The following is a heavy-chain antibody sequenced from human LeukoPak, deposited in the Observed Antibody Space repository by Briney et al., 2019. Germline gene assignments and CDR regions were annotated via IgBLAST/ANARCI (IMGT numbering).Heavy chain of an antibody. CDR3: AKGTVARFGEGDAFDI. D-gene: IGHD3-16*01. CDR1: GFTFSNYA. J-gene: IGHJ3*02. Sequence: GSLRLSCAASGFTFSNYAMTWVRQAPGKGLEWVSTISGSGVTTYYADSEKGRFTISRDNSKNTLYLQMNSLRAEDTAVYYCAKGTVARFGEGDAFDIWGQGTMVTVSS. CDR2: ISGSGVTT. V-gene: IGHV3-23*01.